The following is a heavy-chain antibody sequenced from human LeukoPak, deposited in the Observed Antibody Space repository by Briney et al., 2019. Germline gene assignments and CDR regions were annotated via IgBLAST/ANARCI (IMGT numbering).Heavy chain of an antibody. D-gene: IGHD4-11*01. J-gene: IGHJ3*02. Sequence: SETLSLTCAVSGGSISSSNWWSWVRQPPGKGLEWIGEIYHSGSTNYNPSLKSRVTISVDKSKNQFSLKLSSVTAADTAVYYCATGPTVTTYDAFDIWGQGTMVTVSS. CDR1: GGSISSSNW. CDR3: ATGPTVTTYDAFDI. V-gene: IGHV4-4*02. CDR2: IYHSGST.